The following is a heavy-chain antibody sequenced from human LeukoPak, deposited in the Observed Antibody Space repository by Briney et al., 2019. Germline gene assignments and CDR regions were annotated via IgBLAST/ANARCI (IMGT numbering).Heavy chain of an antibody. J-gene: IGHJ6*04. CDR3: ATGTGDCSSTSCHPPFYYYGMDV. CDR2: FDPEDGET. D-gene: IGHD2-2*01. V-gene: IGHV1-24*01. Sequence: ASVKVSCKVSGYTLTELSMHWVRQAPGKGLEWMGGFDPEDGETIYAQKFQGRVTMTEDTSTDTAYMELSSPRSEDTAVYYCATGTGDCSSTSCHPPFYYYGMDVWGKGTTVTVSS. CDR1: GYTLTELS.